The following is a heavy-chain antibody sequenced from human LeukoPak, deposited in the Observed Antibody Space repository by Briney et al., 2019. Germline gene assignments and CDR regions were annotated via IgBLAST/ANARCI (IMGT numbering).Heavy chain of an antibody. CDR3: ARVRSTGLPDS. Sequence: PSETLSFPGTVSGGSISGSSWYWGCIRQPPGKGLEWIGSIHYSGTTYDNPSLRSRATISVDTSKNQFSLQLSSVTAADTALYYCARVRSTGLPDSWGQGTLVTVSS. J-gene: IGHJ4*02. V-gene: IGHV4-39*01. CDR2: IHYSGTT. CDR1: GGSISGSSWY. D-gene: IGHD2-2*01.